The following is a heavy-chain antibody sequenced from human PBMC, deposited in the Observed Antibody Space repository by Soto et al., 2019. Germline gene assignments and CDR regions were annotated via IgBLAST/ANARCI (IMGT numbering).Heavy chain of an antibody. CDR1: GGSISSGGYS. CDR2: IYHSGST. V-gene: IGHV4-30-2*01. CDR3: ARAPVSYYYDSSGYYYLDY. D-gene: IGHD3-22*01. J-gene: IGHJ4*02. Sequence: SLTCAVSGGSISSGGYSWSWIRQPPGKGLEWIGYIYHSGSTYYNPSLKSRVTISVDRSKNQFSLKLSSVTAADTAVYYCARAPVSYYYDSSGYYYLDYWGQGTLVTVSS.